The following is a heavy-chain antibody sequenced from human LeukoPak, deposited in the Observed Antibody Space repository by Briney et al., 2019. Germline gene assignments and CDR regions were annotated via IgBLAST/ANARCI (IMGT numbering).Heavy chain of an antibody. CDR2: IYYSGST. D-gene: IGHD6-19*01. CDR1: GGSISSYY. Sequence: SETLSLTCTVSGGSISSYYWSWIRQPPGKGLEWIGYIYYSGSTNYNPSLKSRVTISVDTSKNQFSLKLSSVTAADTAVYYCARSGSGWYANWLDPWGQGTLVTVSS. CDR3: ARSGSGWYANWLDP. V-gene: IGHV4-59*08. J-gene: IGHJ5*02.